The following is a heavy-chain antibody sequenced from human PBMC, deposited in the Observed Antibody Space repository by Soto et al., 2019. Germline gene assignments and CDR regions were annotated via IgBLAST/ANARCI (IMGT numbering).Heavy chain of an antibody. V-gene: IGHV1-2*04. CDR1: GYSFTDYH. CDR3: ARGDSTDCSNGVCSFFYNHDMDV. Sequence: AAVKVSCKASGYSFTDYHIHWVRQAPGQGLEWLGRINPKSGGTSTAQKFQGWVTMTTDTSISTASMELTRLTSDDTAIYYCARGDSTDCSNGVCSFFYNHDMDVWGQVTTVTVSS. CDR2: INPKSGGT. D-gene: IGHD2-8*01. J-gene: IGHJ6*02.